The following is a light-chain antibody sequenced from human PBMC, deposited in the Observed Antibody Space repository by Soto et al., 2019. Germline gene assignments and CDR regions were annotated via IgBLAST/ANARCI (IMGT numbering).Light chain of an antibody. CDR2: EVS. V-gene: IGLV2-14*01. J-gene: IGLJ3*02. Sequence: QSVLTQPASVSGSPGQSITFSCTGTSSDVGGYNYVSWYQQHPGKAPKLMIYEVSNRPSGVSDRFSASKSGNTASLTISGLQAEDEADYYCSSYTSSTNWVFGGGTKRTVL. CDR3: SSYTSSTNWV. CDR1: SSDVGGYNY.